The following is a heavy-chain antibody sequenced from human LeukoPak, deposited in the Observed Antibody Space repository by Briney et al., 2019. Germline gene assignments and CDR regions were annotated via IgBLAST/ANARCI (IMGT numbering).Heavy chain of an antibody. CDR3: ARAGSSSSRNWFDP. V-gene: IGHV3-21*01. CDR1: GFTFSSYS. Sequence: GGSLRLSCAASGFTFSSYSMNWVRQAPGKGLEWVSSISSSSSYIYYADSVKGRFTISRDNAKNSLYLQMNSLRAEDTAVNYCARAGSSSSRNWFDPWGQGTLVTVSS. D-gene: IGHD6-6*01. CDR2: ISSSSSYI. J-gene: IGHJ5*02.